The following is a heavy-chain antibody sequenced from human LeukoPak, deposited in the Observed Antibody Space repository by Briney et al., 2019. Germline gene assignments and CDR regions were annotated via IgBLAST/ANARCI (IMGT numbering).Heavy chain of an antibody. J-gene: IGHJ4*02. V-gene: IGHV1-8*01. Sequence: ASVKVSCKASGYTFTSYDINWVRQATGQGLEWMGWMNPNSGNTGYAQKFQGRVTMTRNTSISTAYMELGSLRSEDTAVYYCARYPRGYCSSTSCRSFDYWGQGTLVTVSS. CDR3: ARYPRGYCSSTSCRSFDY. D-gene: IGHD2-2*01. CDR1: GYTFTSYD. CDR2: MNPNSGNT.